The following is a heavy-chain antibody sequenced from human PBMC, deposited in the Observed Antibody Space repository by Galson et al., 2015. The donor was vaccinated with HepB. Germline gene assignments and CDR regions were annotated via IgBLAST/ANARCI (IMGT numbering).Heavy chain of an antibody. CDR3: ARGLRGRRFDY. Sequence: ETLSLTCAVYGESFSGYYWTWIRQPPGMGLEWIGEINHTGGTVYNPSLESRVSMSVDTSKNQFSLKVNSVTAADTAVYYCARGLRGRRFDYWGQGALVTVSS. J-gene: IGHJ4*02. V-gene: IGHV4-34*01. D-gene: IGHD3-10*01. CDR1: GESFSGYY. CDR2: INHTGGT.